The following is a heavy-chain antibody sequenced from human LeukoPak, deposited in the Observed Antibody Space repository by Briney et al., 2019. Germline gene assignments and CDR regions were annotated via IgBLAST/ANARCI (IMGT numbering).Heavy chain of an antibody. J-gene: IGHJ4*02. CDR2: ISGSGPST. CDR3: ARLPTFYFDSSHYHYDY. Sequence: GGSLRLSCAASGFIFNNYGMSWVRQAPGKGLEWVSSISGSGPSTAYVDSVKGRFTISRDKSKNTLYLQMNSLKVEDTAVYYCARLPTFYFDSSHYHYDYWGRGTQVTVSS. CDR1: GFIFNNYG. D-gene: IGHD3-22*01. V-gene: IGHV3-23*01.